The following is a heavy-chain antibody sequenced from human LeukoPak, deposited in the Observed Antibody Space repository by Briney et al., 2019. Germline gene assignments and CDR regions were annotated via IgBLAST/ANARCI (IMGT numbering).Heavy chain of an antibody. J-gene: IGHJ3*02. CDR2: INWDGGSK. Sequence: GGSLRLSCAASGFTFDDYGMSWGRQARGRGVEWVSGINWDGGSKGYADSVKGPFTTSRDNANTSLYLQMNSLRAEDTALYYCARQPGAFDIWGQGTMVTVSS. V-gene: IGHV3-20*04. CDR1: GFTFDDYG. CDR3: ARQPGAFDI.